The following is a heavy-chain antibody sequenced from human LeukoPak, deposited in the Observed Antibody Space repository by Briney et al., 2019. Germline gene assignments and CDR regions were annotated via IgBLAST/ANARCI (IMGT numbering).Heavy chain of an antibody. D-gene: IGHD2-2*01. CDR3: ARDREQLLCRSFDP. CDR1: GFTVSSNY. J-gene: IGHJ5*02. Sequence: VGSLRLSCAASGFTVSSNYMSWVRQAPGKGLEWVSVIYSGGSTYYADSVKGRFTISRDNSKNTLYLQMNSLRAEDTAVYYCARDREQLLCRSFDPWGQGTLVTVSS. V-gene: IGHV3-66*02. CDR2: IYSGGST.